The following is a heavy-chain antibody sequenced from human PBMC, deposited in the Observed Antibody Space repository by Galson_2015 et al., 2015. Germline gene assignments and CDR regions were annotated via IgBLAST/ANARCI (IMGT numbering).Heavy chain of an antibody. CDR1: GFTFDDYA. D-gene: IGHD6-13*01. V-gene: IGHV3-9*01. Sequence: SLRLSCAASGFTFDDYAMHWVRQAPGKGLEWVSGISWNSGSIGYADSVKGRFTISRDNAKNSLYLQMNSLRAEDTALYYCAKDRRIAAAGNFDYWGQGTLVTVSS. J-gene: IGHJ4*02. CDR3: AKDRRIAAAGNFDY. CDR2: ISWNSGSI.